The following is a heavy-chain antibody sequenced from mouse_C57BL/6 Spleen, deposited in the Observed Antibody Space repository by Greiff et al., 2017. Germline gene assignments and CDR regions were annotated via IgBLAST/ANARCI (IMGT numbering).Heavy chain of an antibody. Sequence: VQLQQPGAELVKPGASVKMSCKASGYTFTSYWITWVKQRPGQGLEWIGDIYPGSGSTNYNEKFKSKATLTVDTSSSTAYMQLSSLTSEDSAVYYCARYYGSSYPAWFAYWGQGTLVTVSA. D-gene: IGHD1-1*01. CDR3: ARYYGSSYPAWFAY. CDR1: GYTFTSYW. J-gene: IGHJ3*01. V-gene: IGHV1-55*01. CDR2: IYPGSGST.